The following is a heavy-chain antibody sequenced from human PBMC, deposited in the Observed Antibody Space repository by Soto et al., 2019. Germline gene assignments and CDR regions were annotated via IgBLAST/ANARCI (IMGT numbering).Heavy chain of an antibody. CDR2: IYYSGST. CDR3: AVGYCGSASCSREYFQH. J-gene: IGHJ1*01. D-gene: IGHD2-2*01. V-gene: IGHV4-39*01. Sequence: PSETLSLTCTVSGGSISSSSYYWGWIRQPPGKGLEWIGSIYYSGSTYYNPSLKSRVTISVDTSKNQFSLKLSSVTAADTAVYYCAVGYCGSASCSREYFQHWGQGTLVTVSS. CDR1: GGSISSSSYY.